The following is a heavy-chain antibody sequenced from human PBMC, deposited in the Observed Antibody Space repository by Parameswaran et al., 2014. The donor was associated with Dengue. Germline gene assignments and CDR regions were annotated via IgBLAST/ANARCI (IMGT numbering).Heavy chain of an antibody. D-gene: IGHD2-2*01. CDR3: ARDRVVQIGMDV. Sequence: GGSLRLSCAASGFTFSSYSMNWVRQAPGKGLEWVSSISSSSSYIYYADSVKGRFTISRDNAKNSLYLQMNSLRAEDTAVYYCARDRVVQIGMDVWGQGTTVTVSS. V-gene: IGHV3-21*01. J-gene: IGHJ6*02. CDR2: ISSSSSYI. CDR1: GFTFSSYS.